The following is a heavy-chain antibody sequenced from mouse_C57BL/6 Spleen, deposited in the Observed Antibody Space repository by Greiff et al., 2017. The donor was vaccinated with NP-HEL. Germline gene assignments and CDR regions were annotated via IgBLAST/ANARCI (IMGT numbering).Heavy chain of an antibody. V-gene: IGHV1-15*01. J-gene: IGHJ1*03. Sequence: QVQLQQSGAELVRPGASVTLSCKASGYTFTDYEMHWVKQTPVHGLAWIGAIDPETGGTAYNQKFKGKAILTADKSSSTAYMELRSLTSEDSAVYYCTREGSNYVRYFDVWGTGTTVTVSS. CDR1: GYTFTDYE. CDR3: TREGSNYVRYFDV. CDR2: IDPETGGT. D-gene: IGHD2-5*01.